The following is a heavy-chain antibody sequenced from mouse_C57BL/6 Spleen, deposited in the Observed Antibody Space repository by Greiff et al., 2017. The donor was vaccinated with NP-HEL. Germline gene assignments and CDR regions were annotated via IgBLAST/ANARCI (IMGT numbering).Heavy chain of an antibody. J-gene: IGHJ1*03. CDR2: FYPGSGSI. CDR1: GYTFTEYT. D-gene: IGHD1-1*01. V-gene: IGHV1-62-2*01. CDR3: ARHEGITTVEGAHGYFDV. Sequence: QVQLKQSGAELVKPGASVKLSCKASGYTFTEYTIHWVKQRSGQGLEWIGWFYPGSGSIKYHEKFKDKATLNADKSSSTVYMVRSRLTSEDSAVYFCARHEGITTVEGAHGYFDVWGTGTTVTVSS.